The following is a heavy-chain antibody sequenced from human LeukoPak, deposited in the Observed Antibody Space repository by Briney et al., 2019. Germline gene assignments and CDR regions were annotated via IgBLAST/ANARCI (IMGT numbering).Heavy chain of an antibody. CDR1: GFTFSTYA. CDR3: AKDLSGWYKFVGIGY. J-gene: IGHJ4*02. V-gene: IGHV3-23*01. Sequence: GGSLRLSCAASGFTFSTYAMSWARQAPGKGLEWVSRISRYGDNIFYADSVEGRFTISRDNSKNTLYLQMNSLRAEDTAVYYCAKDLSGWYKFVGIGYWGQGTLVTVSS. D-gene: IGHD6-13*01. CDR2: ISRYGDNI.